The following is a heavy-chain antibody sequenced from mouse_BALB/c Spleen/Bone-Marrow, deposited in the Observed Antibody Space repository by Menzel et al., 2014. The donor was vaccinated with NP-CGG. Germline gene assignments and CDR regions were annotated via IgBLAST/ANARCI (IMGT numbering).Heavy chain of an antibody. CDR1: GISITTGNYR. Sequence: VQLKDSGPGLVKPSQTVSLTCTVTGISITTGNYRWSWIRQFPGNELEWIGYIYYSGTITYNPSLTSRTTITRDTSKNQFFLEMNSLTAEDTATYYCARDGGLRGYAMDYWGQGTSVTVSS. V-gene: IGHV3-5*02. CDR2: IYYSGTI. CDR3: ARDGGLRGYAMDY. D-gene: IGHD2-4*01. J-gene: IGHJ4*01.